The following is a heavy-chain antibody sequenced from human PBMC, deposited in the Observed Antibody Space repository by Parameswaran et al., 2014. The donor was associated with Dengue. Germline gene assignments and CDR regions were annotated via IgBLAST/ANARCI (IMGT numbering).Heavy chain of an antibody. D-gene: IGHD4-17*01. J-gene: IGHJ3*02. CDR2: ISGSGGST. CDR1: GFTFSSYA. V-gene: IGHV3-23*01. Sequence: GSLRLSCAASGFTFSSYAMSWVRQAPGKGLEWVSAISGSGGSTYYADSVKGRFTISRDNSKNTLYLQMNSPRAEDTAVYYCVCAPFTYGDYGPDAFDIWGQGTMVTVSS. CDR3: VCAPFTYGDYGPDAFDI.